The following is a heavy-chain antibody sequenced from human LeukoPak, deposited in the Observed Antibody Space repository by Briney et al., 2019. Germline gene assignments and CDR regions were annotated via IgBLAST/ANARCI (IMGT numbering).Heavy chain of an antibody. Sequence: GGSLRLSCATSGFTFSSSWMSWVRQAPGKGLECVANIKEDGREKYYVDSVKGRFTISRDNAKNSLYLQMSSLRAEDTAVYYCAREEYYDFWSGYSSGLDYWGQGTLVTVSS. CDR2: IKEDGREK. CDR3: AREEYYDFWSGYSSGLDY. J-gene: IGHJ4*02. CDR1: GFTFSSSW. V-gene: IGHV3-7*01. D-gene: IGHD3-3*01.